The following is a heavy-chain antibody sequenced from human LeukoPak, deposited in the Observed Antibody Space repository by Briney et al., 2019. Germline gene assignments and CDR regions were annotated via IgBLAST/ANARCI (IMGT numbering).Heavy chain of an antibody. D-gene: IGHD4-17*01. CDR1: GFTFSSYS. Sequence: GGSLRLSCAASGFTFSSYSMNWVRQAPGKGLEWVSYISSSSSTICYADSVKGRFTISRDNAKNSLYLQMNSLRAEDTAVYYCARAQGDYGDSFDPWGQGTLVTVSS. V-gene: IGHV3-48*04. CDR2: ISSSSSTI. CDR3: ARAQGDYGDSFDP. J-gene: IGHJ5*02.